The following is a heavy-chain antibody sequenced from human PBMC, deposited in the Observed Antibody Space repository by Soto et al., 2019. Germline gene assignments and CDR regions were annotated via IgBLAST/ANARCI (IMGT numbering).Heavy chain of an antibody. CDR1: GRSISSYY. D-gene: IGHD3-22*01. Sequence: SETLSLTCTVSGRSISSYYWSWIRQPPGQGLEWIGYIYYSGSTNYNPSLKSRVTISVDTSKSQFSLKLSSVTAADTAVYYCARAPPDYYDSSGYYGPFEYWGQGTLVTVSS. CDR3: ARAPPDYYDSSGYYGPFEY. CDR2: IYYSGST. V-gene: IGHV4-59*01. J-gene: IGHJ4*02.